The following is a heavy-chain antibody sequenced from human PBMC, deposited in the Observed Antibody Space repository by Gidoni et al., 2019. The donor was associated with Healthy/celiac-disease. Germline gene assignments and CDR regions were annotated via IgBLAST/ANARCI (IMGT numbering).Heavy chain of an antibody. CDR2: IYPGDSDT. J-gene: IGHJ6*02. Sequence: EVQLVQPGAEVKKPGESLKISCKGSGYSFTSYWIGWVRQMPGKGLEWMGIIYPGDSDTRYSPSFQGQVTISADKSISTAYLQWSSLKASDTAMYYCARILYQLPPHYYYYYGMDVWGQGTTVTVSS. V-gene: IGHV5-51*03. D-gene: IGHD2-2*01. CDR3: ARILYQLPPHYYYYYGMDV. CDR1: GYSFTSYW.